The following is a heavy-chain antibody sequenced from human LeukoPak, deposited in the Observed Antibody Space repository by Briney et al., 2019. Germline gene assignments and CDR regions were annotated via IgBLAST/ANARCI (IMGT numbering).Heavy chain of an antibody. Sequence: PGGSLRLSCAASGFTFSSYWMLWVRQAPGRGLVWVSRIKSDGRDTTYADSVKGRFTISRDNAKNTLYLQMNSLRAEDTAVYYCARDNYYGLGRPDYWGQGTLVTVSS. J-gene: IGHJ4*02. CDR1: GFTFSSYW. CDR3: ARDNYYGLGRPDY. V-gene: IGHV3-74*01. D-gene: IGHD3-10*01. CDR2: IKSDGRDT.